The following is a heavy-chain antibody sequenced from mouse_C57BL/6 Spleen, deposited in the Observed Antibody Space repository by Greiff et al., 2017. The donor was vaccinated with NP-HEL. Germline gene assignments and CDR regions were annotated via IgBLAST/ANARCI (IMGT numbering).Heavy chain of an antibody. CDR1: GFNIKNTY. J-gene: IGHJ1*03. Sequence: EVQRVESVAELVRPGASVKLSCTASGFNIKNTYMHWVKQRPEQGLEWIGRIDPANGNTKYAPKFQGKATITADTSSNTAYLQLSSLTSEDTAIYYGAVYGSSPSYWYFDVWGTGTTVTVSS. CDR3: AVYGSSPSYWYFDV. CDR2: IDPANGNT. V-gene: IGHV14-3*01. D-gene: IGHD1-1*01.